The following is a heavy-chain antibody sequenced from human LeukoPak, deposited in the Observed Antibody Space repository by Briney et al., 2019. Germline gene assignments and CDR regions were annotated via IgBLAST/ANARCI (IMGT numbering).Heavy chain of an antibody. V-gene: IGHV3-23*01. CDR2: ISGSGGST. Sequence: HPWGSLRLSCAASGFTFSSYAMSWVRQAPGKGLEWVSAISGSGGSTYYADSVKGRFTISRDNSKNTLYLQMNSLRAEDTAVYYCAKDGWWELLSPDYWGQGTLVTVSS. D-gene: IGHD1-26*01. J-gene: IGHJ4*02. CDR1: GFTFSSYA. CDR3: AKDGWWELLSPDY.